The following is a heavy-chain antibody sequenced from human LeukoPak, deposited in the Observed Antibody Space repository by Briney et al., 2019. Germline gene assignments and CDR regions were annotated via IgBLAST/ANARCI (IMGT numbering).Heavy chain of an antibody. J-gene: IGHJ5*02. D-gene: IGHD3-22*01. Sequence: SETLSLTCTVSGGSISSSSYYWGWIRQPPGRGLDWIGYIYYSGSTNYNPSRKIRVTISVDRSKTQFSMKLSSVTAADTAVYYCARGYYDSSGYLISYNWFDPWGQGTLVTVSS. CDR3: ARGYYDSSGYLISYNWFDP. V-gene: IGHV4-61*05. CDR1: GGSISSSSYY. CDR2: IYYSGST.